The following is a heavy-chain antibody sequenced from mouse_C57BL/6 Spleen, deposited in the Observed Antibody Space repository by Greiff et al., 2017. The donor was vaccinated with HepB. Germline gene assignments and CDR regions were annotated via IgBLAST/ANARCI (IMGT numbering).Heavy chain of an antibody. Sequence: QVQLKQPGAELVMPGASVKLSCKASGYTFTSYWMHWVKQRPGQGLEWIGEIDPSDSYTNYNQKFKGKSTLTVDKSSSTAYMQLSSLTSEDSAVYYCALYGSPAYWGQGTLVTVSA. CDR2: IDPSDSYT. D-gene: IGHD1-1*01. J-gene: IGHJ3*01. CDR3: ALYGSPAY. CDR1: GYTFTSYW. V-gene: IGHV1-69*01.